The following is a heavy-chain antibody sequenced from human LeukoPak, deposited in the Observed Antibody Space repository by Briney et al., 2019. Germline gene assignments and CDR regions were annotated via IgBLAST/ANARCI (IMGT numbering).Heavy chain of an antibody. V-gene: IGHV3-30-3*01. CDR3: ARDWRSSGWYHFDY. D-gene: IGHD6-19*01. CDR1: GFTFSSYA. Sequence: GSLRLSCAASGFTFSSYAMHWVRQAPGKGLEWVAVISYDGSNKYYADSVKGRFTISRDNSKNTLYLQMNSLRAEDTAVYYCARDWRSSGWYHFDYWGQGTLATVSS. J-gene: IGHJ4*02. CDR2: ISYDGSNK.